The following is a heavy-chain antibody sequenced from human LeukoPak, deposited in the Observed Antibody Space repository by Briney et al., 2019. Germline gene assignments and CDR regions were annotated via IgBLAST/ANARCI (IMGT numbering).Heavy chain of an antibody. CDR2: IYSSSSYI. CDR1: GFTFSSYS. Sequence: GGSQRLSCAASGFTFSSYSMNWVRQAPGKGLVWVTYIYSSSSYIYYADSVMGRFTISRDDAKNSLYLQMNSLRAEDTAVYYCARDGYCSGGSCYGTAEYFQHWGQGTLVTVSS. D-gene: IGHD2-15*01. V-gene: IGHV3-21*01. CDR3: ARDGYCSGGSCYGTAEYFQH. J-gene: IGHJ1*01.